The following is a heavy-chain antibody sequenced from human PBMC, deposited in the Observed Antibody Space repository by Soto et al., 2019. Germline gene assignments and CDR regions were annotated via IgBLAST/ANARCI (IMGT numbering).Heavy chain of an antibody. CDR2: ISYDGSNK. J-gene: IGHJ4*02. D-gene: IGHD6-19*01. CDR3: ARELTYSSGWYKDGLDY. CDR1: GFTFSSYS. V-gene: IGHV3-30*03. Sequence: PGGSLRLSCAASGFTFSSYSMNWVRQAPGKGLEWVAVISYDGSNKYYADSVKGRFTISRDNSKNTLYLQMNSLRAEDTAVYYCARELTYSSGWYKDGLDYWGQGTLGTAPQ.